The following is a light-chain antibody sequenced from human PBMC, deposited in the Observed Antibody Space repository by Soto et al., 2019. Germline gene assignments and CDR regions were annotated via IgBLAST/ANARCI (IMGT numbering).Light chain of an antibody. V-gene: IGLV2-14*01. Sequence: QSAPTQPASVSGSPGQSITISCTGTSSDVGAYAFVSWYQQHPDKAPKLMIYDVSNRPSGVSDRFSGSKSGNTASLTISGLLAEDEADYYCTPYTSSNTLYVFGTGTKLTVL. J-gene: IGLJ1*01. CDR1: SSDVGAYAF. CDR2: DVS. CDR3: TPYTSSNTLYV.